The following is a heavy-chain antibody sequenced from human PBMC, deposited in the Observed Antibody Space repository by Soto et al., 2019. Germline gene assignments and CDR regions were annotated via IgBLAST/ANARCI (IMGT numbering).Heavy chain of an antibody. CDR3: ARAPEKYSSSSLLGD. CDR1: GGTFGSHG. J-gene: IGHJ4*02. CDR2: FIAMLGTP. V-gene: IGHV1-69*13. D-gene: IGHD6-6*01. Sequence: GASVKVSCKASGGTFGSHGVAWVRQAPGQGLEWMGGFIAMLGTPTYAKKVQGRATITADESLTSSYLELRSLRSEDTAVYYCARAPEKYSSSSLLGDWGPGTLVTVSS.